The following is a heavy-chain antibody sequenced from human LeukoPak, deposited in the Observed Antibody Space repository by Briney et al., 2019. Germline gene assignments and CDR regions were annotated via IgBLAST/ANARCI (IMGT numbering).Heavy chain of an antibody. CDR1: GFTFSSYS. CDR2: ISWNSGSI. CDR3: AKDMGDGGYSYGAYDY. D-gene: IGHD5-18*01. J-gene: IGHJ4*02. Sequence: PGGSLRLSCAASGFTFSSYSMNWVRQAPGKGLEWVSGISWNSGSIGYADSVKGRFTISRDNAKNSLYLQMNSLRAEDMALYYCAKDMGDGGYSYGAYDYWGQGTLVTVSS. V-gene: IGHV3-9*03.